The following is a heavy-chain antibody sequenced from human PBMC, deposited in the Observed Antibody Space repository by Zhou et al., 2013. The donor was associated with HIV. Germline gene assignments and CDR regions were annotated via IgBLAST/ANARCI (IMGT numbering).Heavy chain of an antibody. D-gene: IGHD1-20*01. CDR3: ARVSSGRARYFDF. CDR1: GYTFTSYG. CDR2: ISSFRGYT. Sequence: QVHLVQSGAEVKKPGASVKVSCKASGYTFTSYGISWVRQAPGQGLEWMGWISSFRGYTNYAQKFQGRVTVTTDTSTSTAYMELSRLRFDDTAVYYCARVSSGRARYFDFWGQGTLVIVSS. V-gene: IGHV1-18*01. J-gene: IGHJ4*02.